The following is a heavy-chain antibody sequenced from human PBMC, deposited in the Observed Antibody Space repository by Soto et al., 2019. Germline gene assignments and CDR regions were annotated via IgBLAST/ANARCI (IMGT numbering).Heavy chain of an antibody. Sequence: QVQLQQWGAGLLKPSETLSLTCAVYGGSFSGYYWSWIRQPPGKGLEWIGEINNSGSTNYNPSLTRRVTISVDTSKNQFSLNLSSVTAADTAVYYCARYSSGWYFYYYMDVWGKGTTVTVAS. D-gene: IGHD6-19*01. CDR1: GGSFSGYY. V-gene: IGHV4-34*01. J-gene: IGHJ6*03. CDR3: ARYSSGWYFYYYMDV. CDR2: INNSGST.